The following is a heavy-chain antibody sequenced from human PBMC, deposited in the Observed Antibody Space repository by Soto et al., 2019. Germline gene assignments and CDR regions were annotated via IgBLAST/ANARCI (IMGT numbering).Heavy chain of an antibody. Sequence: GGSLRLSCAASGFTFSSYAMSWVRQAPGKGLEWVSAISGSGGSTYYADSVKGRFTISRDNSKNTLYLQMNSMRAEDTAVYYSANVPKYSSPSYWGQGTLVTVSS. D-gene: IGHD6-6*01. V-gene: IGHV3-23*01. CDR2: ISGSGGST. J-gene: IGHJ4*02. CDR1: GFTFSSYA. CDR3: ANVPKYSSPSY.